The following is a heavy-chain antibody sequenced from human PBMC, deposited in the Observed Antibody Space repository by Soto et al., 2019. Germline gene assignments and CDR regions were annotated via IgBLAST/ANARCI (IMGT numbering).Heavy chain of an antibody. CDR1: GFTFSSYW. CDR3: AKDGQSGWWSAYYLDV. Sequence: GGSLRLSCAASGFTFSSYWMHWVRQAPGKGLVWVSRISIDGSRTNYADSVKGRFTISRDNAKNTLYLQMNGLRAEDTAVYYCAKDGQSGWWSAYYLDVWGQGTTVTVSS. CDR2: ISIDGSRT. V-gene: IGHV3-74*01. J-gene: IGHJ6*02. D-gene: IGHD3-3*01.